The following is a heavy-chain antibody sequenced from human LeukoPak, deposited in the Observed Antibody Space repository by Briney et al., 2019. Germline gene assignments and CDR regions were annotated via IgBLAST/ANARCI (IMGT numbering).Heavy chain of an antibody. CDR1: GFTFSSYG. Sequence: PGGSLRLSCAASGFTFSSYGMHWVRQAPGKGLEWVAVISYDGSNKYYADSVKGRFTISRDNSKNTLYLQMNSLRAEDTAVYYCARSGYSRFLGYWGQGTLVTVSS. CDR2: ISYDGSNK. J-gene: IGHJ4*02. D-gene: IGHD3-22*01. V-gene: IGHV3-30*03. CDR3: ARSGYSRFLGY.